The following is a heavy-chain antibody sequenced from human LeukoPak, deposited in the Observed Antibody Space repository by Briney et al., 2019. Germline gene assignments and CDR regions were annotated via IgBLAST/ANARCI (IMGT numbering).Heavy chain of an antibody. D-gene: IGHD3-22*01. Sequence: GASVKVSCKASGYTFTSYYMHWVRQAPGQGLEWMGIINPSGGSTSYAQKFQGRVTMTRDTSTSTVYMELSSLRSEDTAVYYCARETYYYDSSGQEALDYWGQGTLVTVSS. CDR2: INPSGGST. CDR3: ARETYYYDSSGQEALDY. V-gene: IGHV1-46*01. J-gene: IGHJ4*02. CDR1: GYTFTSYY.